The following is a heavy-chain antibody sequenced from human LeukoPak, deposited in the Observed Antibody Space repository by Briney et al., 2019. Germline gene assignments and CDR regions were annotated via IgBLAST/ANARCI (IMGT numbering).Heavy chain of an antibody. CDR1: GFTVSSNY. J-gene: IGHJ4*02. D-gene: IGHD4-11*01. V-gene: IGHV3-53*01. Sequence: PGGSLRLSCAASGFTVSSNYMSWVRQAPGKGLEWVSVIYSGGSTYYADSVKGRFTISRDNSKNTLYLQMNSLRAEDTAVYYCAILDYSNYEGYFDYWGQGTLVTVSS. CDR2: IYSGGST. CDR3: AILDYSNYEGYFDY.